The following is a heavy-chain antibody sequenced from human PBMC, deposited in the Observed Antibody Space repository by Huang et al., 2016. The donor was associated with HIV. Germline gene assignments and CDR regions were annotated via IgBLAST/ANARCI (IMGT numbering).Heavy chain of an antibody. CDR1: GVSITGGSYF. D-gene: IGHD2-2*01. CDR3: ARWRSTSLTGLDY. CDR2: IYTSGST. V-gene: IGHV4-61*09. Sequence: QVQLQESGPGLVKPSQTLSLLCTVSGVSITGGSYFWSWIRQPAGKGLEWIGHIYTSGSTDYNPALKSRVTISVDTSKNQFSLRLKSVTAADTALYYCARWRSTSLTGLDYWGQGTLVTVSS. J-gene: IGHJ4*02.